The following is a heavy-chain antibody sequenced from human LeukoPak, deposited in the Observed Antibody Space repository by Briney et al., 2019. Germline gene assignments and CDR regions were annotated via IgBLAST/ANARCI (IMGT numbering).Heavy chain of an antibody. CDR2: IYYSGGT. D-gene: IGHD3-16*01. J-gene: IGHJ4*02. V-gene: IGHV4-39*01. Sequence: ASETLSLTCTVSGGSISSSSYYWGWIRQPPGKGLEWIGSIYYSGGTYYNPSLKSRVTISVDTSKNQFSLKLSSVTAADTAVYYCAEGVYYFDYWGQGTLVTVSS. CDR1: GGSISSSSYY. CDR3: AEGVYYFDY.